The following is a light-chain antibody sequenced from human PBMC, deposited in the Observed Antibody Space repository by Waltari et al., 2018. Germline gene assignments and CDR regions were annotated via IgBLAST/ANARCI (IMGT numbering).Light chain of an antibody. CDR1: SGSIASNY. CDR2: ENN. V-gene: IGLV6-57*01. J-gene: IGLJ3*02. Sequence: NFMLTQPHSVSASPGKTVTISCTRSSGSIASNYVQWYQQRPGSSPTTVIYENNQRPPGVPDRFSGSIDSSSNSASLTIAGLKTEDEADYYGQSYDSSNRGVFGGGTKLTVL. CDR3: QSYDSSNRGV.